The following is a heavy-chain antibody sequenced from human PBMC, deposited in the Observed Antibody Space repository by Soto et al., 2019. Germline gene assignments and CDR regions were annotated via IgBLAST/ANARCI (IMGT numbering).Heavy chain of an antibody. V-gene: IGHV4-34*01. D-gene: IGHD3-10*01. CDR3: ARHQDSYYKDHFDY. Sequence: PSETLSLTCAVYGGSFSGYYWSWIRQPPGKGLEWIGEINHSGSTNYNPSLKSRVTISVDTSKNQFSLKLSSVTAADTAVYYCARHQDSYYKDHFDYWGQGALVTVSS. J-gene: IGHJ4*02. CDR1: GGSFSGYY. CDR2: INHSGST.